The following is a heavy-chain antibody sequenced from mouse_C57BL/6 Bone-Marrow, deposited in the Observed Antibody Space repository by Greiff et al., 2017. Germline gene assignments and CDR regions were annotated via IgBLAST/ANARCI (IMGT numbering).Heavy chain of an antibody. D-gene: IGHD1-1*01. Sequence: VQLQESGAELARPGASVKLSCKASGYTFTSYGISWVKQRTGQGLEWIGEIYPRSGNTYYNEKFKGKATLTADKSSSTAYMELRSLTSEDSAVYFCARSHYYGSSHDYWGQGTTLTVSS. V-gene: IGHV1-81*01. CDR1: GYTFTSYG. CDR2: IYPRSGNT. J-gene: IGHJ2*01. CDR3: ARSHYYGSSHDY.